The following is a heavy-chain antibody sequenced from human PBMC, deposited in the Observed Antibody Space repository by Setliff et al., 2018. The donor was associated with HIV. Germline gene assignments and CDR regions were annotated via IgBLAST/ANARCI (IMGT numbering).Heavy chain of an antibody. CDR2: VYYSGST. V-gene: IGHV4-39*01. CDR1: GGSISSSTYY. Sequence: SETLSLTCSVSGGSISSSTYYWGWTRQPPGKGLEWIGSVYYSGSTYYNPSLKSRVTISVDTSKNQFSLKLSSVTAADTAVYYCARHIFGRSKIAAAAIQIFDYWGQGTLVTVSS. D-gene: IGHD6-13*01. J-gene: IGHJ4*02. CDR3: ARHIFGRSKIAAAAIQIFDY.